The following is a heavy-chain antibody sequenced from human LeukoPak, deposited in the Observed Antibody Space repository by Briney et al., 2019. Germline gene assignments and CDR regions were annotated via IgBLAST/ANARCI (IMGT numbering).Heavy chain of an antibody. CDR2: INHSGST. Sequence: PSETLSLTCAVYGGSFSGYYWSWIRQPPGKGLEWIGEINHSGSTNYNPSLKSRVTISVDTSKNQFSLKLSSVTAADTAVYYCARGISFLSDYVWGSYRRYSFFDYWGQGTLVTVSS. CDR3: ARGISFLSDYVWGSYRRYSFFDY. CDR1: GGSFSGYY. D-gene: IGHD3-16*02. J-gene: IGHJ4*02. V-gene: IGHV4-34*01.